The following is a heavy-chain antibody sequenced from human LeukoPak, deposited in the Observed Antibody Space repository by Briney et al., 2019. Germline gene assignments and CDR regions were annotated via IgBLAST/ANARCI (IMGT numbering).Heavy chain of an antibody. Sequence: GGSLRPSCAASGFTFSSYSMNWVRQAPGKGLEWVSSISSSSSYIYYADSVKGRFTISRDNAKNSLYLQMNSLRAEDTAVYYCARDMSTRVTPISYAFDVWGQGTMVTVSS. D-gene: IGHD4-23*01. CDR3: ARDMSTRVTPISYAFDV. V-gene: IGHV3-21*01. J-gene: IGHJ3*01. CDR2: ISSSSSYI. CDR1: GFTFSSYS.